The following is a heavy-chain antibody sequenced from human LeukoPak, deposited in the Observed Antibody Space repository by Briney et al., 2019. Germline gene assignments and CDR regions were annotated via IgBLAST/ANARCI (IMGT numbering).Heavy chain of an antibody. V-gene: IGHV3-23*01. CDR2: ISGGGGST. CDR1: GSILRSYA. CDR3: AKDSRGYSGYDFDS. D-gene: IGHD5-12*01. J-gene: IGHJ4*02. Sequence: GGSLRLSCAASGSILRSYAMSWVRLAARKGMEWLSGISGGGGSTYYADSVKGRFTISRDNSKKKLYLQMNSLRAEDTAVYYCAKDSRGYSGYDFDSWGQGSLVTVSS.